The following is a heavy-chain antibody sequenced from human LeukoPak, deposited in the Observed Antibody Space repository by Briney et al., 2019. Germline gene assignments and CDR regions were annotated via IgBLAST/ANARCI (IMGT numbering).Heavy chain of an antibody. CDR3: ARVHSSYDSSGYYVP. Sequence: ASVTVSCKASGYTFTGYYMHWVRQAPGQGLGWMGWINPNSGGTNYAQKFQGRVTMTRDTSISTAYMELSRLRSDDTAVYYCARVHSSYDSSGYYVPWGQGTLVTVSS. CDR1: GYTFTGYY. CDR2: INPNSGGT. V-gene: IGHV1-2*02. D-gene: IGHD3-22*01. J-gene: IGHJ5*02.